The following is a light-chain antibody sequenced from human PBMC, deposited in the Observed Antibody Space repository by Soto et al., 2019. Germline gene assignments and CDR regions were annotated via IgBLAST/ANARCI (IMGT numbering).Light chain of an antibody. Sequence: QSVPTQPASVSGSPGQSITISCTGTSSDVGGYIYVSWYQQHPGQAPKLMIYDVSNRPSGVSNRFSGSKSGNTASLTISGLQAEDEADYYCSSYTSSSTVFGGGTKVTVL. J-gene: IGLJ2*01. CDR2: DVS. V-gene: IGLV2-14*01. CDR1: SSDVGGYIY. CDR3: SSYTSSSTV.